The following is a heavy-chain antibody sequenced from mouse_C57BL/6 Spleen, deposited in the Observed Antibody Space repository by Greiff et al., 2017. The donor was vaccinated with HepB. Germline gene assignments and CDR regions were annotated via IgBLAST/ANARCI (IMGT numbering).Heavy chain of an antibody. V-gene: IGHV3-6*01. CDR1: GYSITSGYY. D-gene: IGHD4-1*01. CDR3: ARTETEYAMDY. CDR2: ISYDGSN. Sequence: ESGPGLVKPSQSLSLTCSVTGYSITSGYYWNWIRQFPGNKLEWMGYISYDGSNNYNPSLKNGITITRDTSKNQVFLKLNSVTTEDTATYYCARTETEYAMDYWGQGTSVTVSS. J-gene: IGHJ4*01.